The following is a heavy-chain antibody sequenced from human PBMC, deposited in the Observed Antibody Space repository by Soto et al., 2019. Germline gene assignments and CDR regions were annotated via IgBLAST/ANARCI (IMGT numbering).Heavy chain of an antibody. J-gene: IGHJ6*02. D-gene: IGHD2-15*01. CDR1: GFTFSSYG. V-gene: IGHV3-33*01. Sequence: QVQLVESGGGVVQPGRSLRLSCAASGFTFSSYGMHWVRQAPGKVLEWVAVIWYDGSNKYYADSVKGRFTISRDNSKNTLYQQMNSLRAEDTAVYYCGRGQVVIGYYGMDVWGQGTTVTVAS. CDR3: GRGQVVIGYYGMDV. CDR2: IWYDGSNK.